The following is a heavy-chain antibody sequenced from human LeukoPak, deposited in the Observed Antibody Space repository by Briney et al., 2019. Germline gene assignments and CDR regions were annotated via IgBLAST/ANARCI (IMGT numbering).Heavy chain of an antibody. CDR3: ARGRVGSSFGY. J-gene: IGHJ4*02. Sequence: SETLSLTCTVSGGSISSYYWSWIRQPPGKGLEWIGYIYYSGSTNYNPSLKSRVTISVDTSKNQFSLKLSSMTAADTAVYYCARGRVGSSFGYWGQGTLVTVSS. CDR2: IYYSGST. CDR1: GGSISSYY. D-gene: IGHD6-13*01. V-gene: IGHV4-59*01.